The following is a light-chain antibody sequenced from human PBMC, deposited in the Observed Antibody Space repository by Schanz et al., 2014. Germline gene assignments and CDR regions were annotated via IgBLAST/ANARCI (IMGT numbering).Light chain of an antibody. CDR1: HNVGRH. CDR3: QHRRT. J-gene: IGKJ2*01. CDR2: EAS. Sequence: ILLTQSPGTLSLSPGVRATLSCRASHNVGRHLAWYQQKPGQAPRLLIYEASNRATGIATRFSGSGSGTDFSLTISSLEPEDSAVYYCQHRRTFGHGTKLEIK. V-gene: IGKV3-11*01.